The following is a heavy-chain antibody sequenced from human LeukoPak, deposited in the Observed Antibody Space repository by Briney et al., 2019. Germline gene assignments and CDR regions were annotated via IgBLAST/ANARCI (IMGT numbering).Heavy chain of an antibody. D-gene: IGHD6-19*01. Sequence: ASVKVSCKASGYTFTSYGISWVRQAPGQGLEWMGWISAYNGNTNYAQKLQGRVTMTTDTSTSTAYMELRSLRSDDTAVYYCARGYSSGWYSGWYFDLWGRGTPVTVSS. J-gene: IGHJ2*01. CDR2: ISAYNGNT. CDR1: GYTFTSYG. CDR3: ARGYSSGWYSGWYFDL. V-gene: IGHV1-18*01.